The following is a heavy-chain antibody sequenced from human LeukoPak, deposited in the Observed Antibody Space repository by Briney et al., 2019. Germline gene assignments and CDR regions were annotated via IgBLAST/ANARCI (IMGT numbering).Heavy chain of an antibody. J-gene: IGHJ4*02. V-gene: IGHV3-7*03. CDR1: GFPFSSYS. CDR3: ARSVPYGTTWYGRSDY. Sequence: GGSLRLSCAASGFPFSSYSMTWVRQAPGKGLEWVANIKPDGTTKFYVDSVKGRFTISRDNALNSLYLQMNSLRAEDTAIYYCARSVPYGTTWYGRSDYWGQGTLVTVSS. CDR2: IKPDGTTK. D-gene: IGHD6-13*01.